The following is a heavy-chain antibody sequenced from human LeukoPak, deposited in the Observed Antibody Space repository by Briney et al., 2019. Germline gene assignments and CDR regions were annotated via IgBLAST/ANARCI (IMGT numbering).Heavy chain of an antibody. CDR1: GFTFSSYA. Sequence: GSLRLSCAASGFTFSSYAMSWVRQPPGKGLEWIGEINHSGSTNYNPSLKSRVTMSVDTSTNQFSLRLNSVTAADTAVYYCARDSGGPYDSSGFDYWGQGSLVTVSS. CDR2: INHSGST. CDR3: ARDSGGPYDSSGFDY. D-gene: IGHD3-22*01. J-gene: IGHJ4*02. V-gene: IGHV4-34*01.